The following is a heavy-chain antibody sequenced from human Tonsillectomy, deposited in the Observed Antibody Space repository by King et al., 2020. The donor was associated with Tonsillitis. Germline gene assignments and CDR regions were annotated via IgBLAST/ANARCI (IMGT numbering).Heavy chain of an antibody. CDR2: ISYSGSA. Sequence: QLQESGPGLVKPSETLSLTCTVSGDSISSYYLSWIRQPPGKGLEYIGYISYSGSANYNPSLKSRVTMSIDTSKNKFSLKLSSVTAADTALYYCARGSDDFWSAYFDRWGRGTLVTVSS. V-gene: IGHV4-59*13. CDR3: ARGSDDFWSAYFDR. D-gene: IGHD3-3*01. J-gene: IGHJ4*02. CDR1: GDSISSYY.